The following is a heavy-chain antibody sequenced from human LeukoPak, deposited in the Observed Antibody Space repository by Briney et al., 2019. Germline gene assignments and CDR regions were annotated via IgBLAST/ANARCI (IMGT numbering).Heavy chain of an antibody. J-gene: IGHJ4*02. D-gene: IGHD3-3*01. V-gene: IGHV4-59*01. Sequence: KPSETLSLTXTVSGGSISSYYWSWIRQPPGKGLEWIGYIYYSGSTNYNPSLKSRVTISVDTSKNQFSLKLSSVTAADTAVYYCARGLEWLLYFDYWGPGTLVTVSS. CDR1: GGSISSYY. CDR3: ARGLEWLLYFDY. CDR2: IYYSGST.